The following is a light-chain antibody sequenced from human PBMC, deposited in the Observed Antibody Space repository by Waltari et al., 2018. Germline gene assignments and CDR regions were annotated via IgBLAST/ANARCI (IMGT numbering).Light chain of an antibody. Sequence: QIVLTQSPSASASLRASFKLTRTLSSGHSSYAIAWHQQQPEKGPRYLMKLNRYGRHSKGGRIPDRFSGSSSGAERYLTISSLQSEDEADYYCQTWGTGIPVFGGGTKLTVL. J-gene: IGLJ3*02. CDR2: LNRYGRH. V-gene: IGLV4-69*01. CDR3: QTWGTGIPV. CDR1: SGHSSYA.